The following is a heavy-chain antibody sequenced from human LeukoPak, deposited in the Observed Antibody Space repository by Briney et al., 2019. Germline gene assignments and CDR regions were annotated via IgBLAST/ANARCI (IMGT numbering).Heavy chain of an antibody. D-gene: IGHD3-22*01. CDR1: GFTVSSNY. J-gene: IGHJ4*02. V-gene: IGHV3-7*03. Sequence: GGSLRLSCAASGFTVSSNYMSWVRQAPGKGLEWVANIKQDGSEKYYVDSVKGRFSISRDNAKNSLYLQMNSLRAEDTAVYYCATPLDYYDWSDSHQGGDWGQGTLVTVSS. CDR3: ATPLDYYDWSDSHQGGD. CDR2: IKQDGSEK.